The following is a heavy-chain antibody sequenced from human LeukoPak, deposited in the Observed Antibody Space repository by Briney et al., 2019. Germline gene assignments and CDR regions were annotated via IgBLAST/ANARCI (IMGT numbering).Heavy chain of an antibody. Sequence: GGSLRLSCAASGFTFSNAWMSWVRQAPGKGLEWVGRIKSKTDGGTTDYAAPVKGRFTISRDDSKNTLYLQMNSLKTEDAAVYYCTTGLMTPGAGTTGGVDYWGQGTLVTVSS. CDR1: GFTFSNAW. J-gene: IGHJ4*02. D-gene: IGHD6-13*01. CDR2: IKSKTDGGTT. CDR3: TTGLMTPGAGTTGGVDY. V-gene: IGHV3-15*01.